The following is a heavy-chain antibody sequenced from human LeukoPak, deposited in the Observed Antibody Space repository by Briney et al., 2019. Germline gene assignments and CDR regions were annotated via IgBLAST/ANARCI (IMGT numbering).Heavy chain of an antibody. CDR3: AIELHTGYLDY. Sequence: SETLSLTCTVSGGSISSYYWCWIRQPPGKGLEWIEYIDSSGYTNYLPSRKSIATISVNTSITQFSLKLSSVTAADTAVYYWAIELHTGYLDYWGQGTLVTVSS. J-gene: IGHJ4*02. CDR1: GGSISSYY. CDR2: IDSSGYT. D-gene: IGHD7-27*01. V-gene: IGHV4-59*01.